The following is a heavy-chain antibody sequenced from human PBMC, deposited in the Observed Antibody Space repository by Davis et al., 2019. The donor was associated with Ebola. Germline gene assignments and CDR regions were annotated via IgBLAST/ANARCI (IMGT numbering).Heavy chain of an antibody. D-gene: IGHD4-23*01. CDR3: ARGLVVTR. V-gene: IGHV3-7*01. J-gene: IGHJ4*02. CDR1: GFTFSSYE. Sequence: GESLKISCAASGFTFSSYEMHWVRQAPGKGLEWVANIKQDGSEKYYVDSVKGRFTISRDNAKNSLYLQMNSLRAEDTAVYYCARGLVVTRGGQGTLVTVSS. CDR2: IKQDGSEK.